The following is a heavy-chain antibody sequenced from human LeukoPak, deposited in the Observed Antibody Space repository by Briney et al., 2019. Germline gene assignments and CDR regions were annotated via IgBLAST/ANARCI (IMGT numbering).Heavy chain of an antibody. CDR2: IDHSGST. Sequence: SETLSLTCAVYGGSFSGYYWSWIRQPPGKGLEWIGEIDHSGSTNYNPSLKSRVTISVDTSKNQFSLKLSSVTAADTAVYYCARYPRLNDSSGYPFNYGGQGTLATVPS. CDR1: GGSFSGYY. V-gene: IGHV4-34*01. D-gene: IGHD3-22*01. CDR3: ARYPRLNDSSGYPFNY. J-gene: IGHJ4*02.